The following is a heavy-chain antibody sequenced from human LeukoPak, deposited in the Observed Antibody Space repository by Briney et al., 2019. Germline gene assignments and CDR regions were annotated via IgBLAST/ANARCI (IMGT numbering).Heavy chain of an antibody. D-gene: IGHD3-3*01. CDR2: FDPEDGET. V-gene: IGHV1-24*01. J-gene: IGHJ4*02. Sequence: ASVKVSCKVSGYTLTELSMHWVRQAPGKGREWMGGFDPEDGETIYAQKFQGRVTMTEDTSTDTAYMELSSLRSEDTAVYYCATARYDFWSGYYQYYFDYWGQGALVTVSS. CDR1: GYTLTELS. CDR3: ATARYDFWSGYYQYYFDY.